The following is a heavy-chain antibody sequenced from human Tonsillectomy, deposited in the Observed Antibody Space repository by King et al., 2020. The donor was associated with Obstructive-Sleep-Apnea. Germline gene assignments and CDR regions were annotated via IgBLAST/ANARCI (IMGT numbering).Heavy chain of an antibody. D-gene: IGHD6-19*01. CDR3: AQSYSGGWYQNSFDY. CDR2: REWNDEK. J-gene: IGHJ4*02. CDR1: GSSRSKRGGG. Sequence: KEEGTKGGKPKKKRTMKGNISGSSRSKRGGGVGWSRKKPGKEREGREGREWNDEKGYSSSLKSRLTISKDTSKNQVVLTMTNVDPVDTATYYCAQSYSGGWYQNSFDYWGQGTLVTVSS. V-gene: IGHV2-5*01.